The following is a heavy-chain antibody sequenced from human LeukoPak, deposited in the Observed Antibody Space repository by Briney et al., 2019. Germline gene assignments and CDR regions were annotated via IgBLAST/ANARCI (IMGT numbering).Heavy chain of an antibody. CDR1: GGSISSYY. CDR3: ARERGEYYYDSSGYYFDY. J-gene: IGHJ4*02. Sequence: SETLSLTCTVSGGSISSYYWSWIRQPPGKGLEWIGYIYYCGSTNYNPSLKSRVTISVDTSKNQFSLKLSSVTAADTAVYYCARERGEYYYDSSGYYFDYWGQGTLVTVSS. CDR2: IYYCGST. D-gene: IGHD3-22*01. V-gene: IGHV4-59*01.